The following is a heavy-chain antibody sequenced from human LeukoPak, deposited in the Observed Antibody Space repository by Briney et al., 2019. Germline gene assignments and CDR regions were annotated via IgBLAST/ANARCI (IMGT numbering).Heavy chain of an antibody. V-gene: IGHV1-69*13. J-gene: IGHJ3*02. D-gene: IGHD6-13*01. Sequence: ASVKVSCKASGGTFSSYAISWVRQAPGQGLEWMGGIIPIFDTANYAQKFQGRVTITADESTSTAYMELSSLRSEDTAVYYCARDSGSSDAFDIWGQGTMVTVSS. CDR2: IIPIFDTA. CDR3: ARDSGSSDAFDI. CDR1: GGTFSSYA.